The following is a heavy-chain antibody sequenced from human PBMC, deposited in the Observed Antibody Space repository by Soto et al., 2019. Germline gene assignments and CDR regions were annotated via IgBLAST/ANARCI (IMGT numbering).Heavy chain of an antibody. D-gene: IGHD5-12*01. J-gene: IGHJ2*01. Sequence: QVQLVQSGAEVKKPGSSVTVSCKASGGTFSSYTISWVRQAPGQGLEWMGGIIPIFGTANYAPKFQGRVTITADESTSTAYMELSSLRSEDTAGYYCARGNHRWLQLWYFDLWGRGTLVTVSS. CDR3: ARGNHRWLQLWYFDL. CDR1: GGTFSSYT. CDR2: IIPIFGTA. V-gene: IGHV1-69*12.